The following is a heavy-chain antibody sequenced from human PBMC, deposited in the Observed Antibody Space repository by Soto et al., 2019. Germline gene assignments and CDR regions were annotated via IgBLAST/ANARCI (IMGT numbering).Heavy chain of an antibody. CDR3: ARESRIVGAGGAFDI. V-gene: IGHV1-18*01. D-gene: IGHD1-26*01. CDR1: GYTFTSYG. CDR2: ISAYNGNT. Sequence: QVQLVQSGAEVKKPGASVKVSCKASGYTFTSYGISWVRQAPGQGLEWMGWISAYNGNTNYAQKLQGRVTMTTDTSXXTAYMELRSLRSDDTAVYYCARESRIVGAGGAFDIWGQGTMVTVSS. J-gene: IGHJ3*02.